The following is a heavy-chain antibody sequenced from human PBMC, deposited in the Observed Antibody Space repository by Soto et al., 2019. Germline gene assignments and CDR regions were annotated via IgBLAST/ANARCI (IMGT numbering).Heavy chain of an antibody. CDR3: ARRLGYCSNGSCYDWFDP. Sequence: SETLSLTCTVSGGSISTTGYYWGWIRQPPGKGLEWIGTIYYSGSTYYNPSLKSRVTISVDTSKNQFSLKLSSVTAADTAVYYCARRLGYCSNGSCYDWFDPWGQGTLVTVSS. D-gene: IGHD2-15*01. CDR2: IYYSGST. CDR1: GGSISTTGYY. J-gene: IGHJ5*02. V-gene: IGHV4-39*01.